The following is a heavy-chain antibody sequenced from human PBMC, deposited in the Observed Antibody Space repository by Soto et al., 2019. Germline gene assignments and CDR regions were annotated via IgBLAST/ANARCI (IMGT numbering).Heavy chain of an antibody. J-gene: IGHJ4*02. CDR2: IYYSGST. D-gene: IGHD3-3*01. Sequence: SETLSLTCTVSGGSISSGGYYWSWIRQHPGKGLEWIGYIYYSGSTYYNPSLKSRVTISVDTSKNQFSLKLSSVTAADTAVYYCAXVGYDFWSGYPTPAFDYWGQGTLVTVSS. CDR3: AXVGYDFWSGYPTPAFDY. V-gene: IGHV4-31*03. CDR1: GGSISSGGYY.